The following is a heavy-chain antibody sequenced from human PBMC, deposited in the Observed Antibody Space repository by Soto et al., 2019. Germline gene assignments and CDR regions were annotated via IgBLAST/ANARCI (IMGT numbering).Heavy chain of an antibody. Sequence: QVQLQESGPGLVKPSQTLSLTCTVSGGSISSGGYYWSWIRQYPGKGLEWIGYIYYNGDTYYNPSLKSRVSISIDTSKNQFSLRLTSVTAADTAVYYCARSHRDNWGSPDYFDYWGQGTLVTVSS. CDR2: IYYNGDT. V-gene: IGHV4-31*03. J-gene: IGHJ4*02. CDR3: ARSHRDNWGSPDYFDY. CDR1: GGSISSGGYY. D-gene: IGHD7-27*01.